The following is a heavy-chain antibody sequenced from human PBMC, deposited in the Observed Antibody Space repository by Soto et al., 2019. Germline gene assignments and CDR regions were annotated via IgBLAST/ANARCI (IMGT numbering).Heavy chain of an antibody. CDR2: INAGNGNT. D-gene: IGHD1-7*01. CDR1: GYTFTSYA. Sequence: APVKVSCNASGYTFTSYAMHWVRQAPGQRLEWMGWINAGNGNTKYSQKFQGRVTITRDTSASTAYMELSSLGSEDTAVYYCARVGITGTPYYFDYWGQGTLVTVSS. J-gene: IGHJ4*02. V-gene: IGHV1-3*01. CDR3: ARVGITGTPYYFDY.